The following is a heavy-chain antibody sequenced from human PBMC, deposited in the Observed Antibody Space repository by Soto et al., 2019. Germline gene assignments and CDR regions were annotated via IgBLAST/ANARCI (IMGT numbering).Heavy chain of an antibody. CDR2: IYHGGST. CDR3: ARSITFDWLFFDN. V-gene: IGHV4-4*02. J-gene: IGHJ4*02. D-gene: IGHD3-9*01. Sequence: SETLSLTXAVSGGSISRSNWWSWVRQSPGKGLEWIGEIYHGGSTNYNPSLKSRVTISVDKSKNQFSLKLSSLTAADTAVYYCARSITFDWLFFDNWGQGTLVTVS. CDR1: GGSISRSNW.